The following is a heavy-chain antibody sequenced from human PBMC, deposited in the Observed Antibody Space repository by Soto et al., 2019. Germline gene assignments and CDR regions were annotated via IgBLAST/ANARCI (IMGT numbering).Heavy chain of an antibody. D-gene: IGHD2-21*02. CDR2: ISSSGSTT. J-gene: IGHJ6*02. Sequence: PGGSLRLSCAASGFIFSDYFMSWIRQAPGKGLEWVSYISSSGSTTYYADSVRGRFTISRDNAKNSLNLQMNSLRAEDTAVYYCARDLWGYCGTDCYPLDVWGQGTTVTVSS. CDR3: ARDLWGYCGTDCYPLDV. V-gene: IGHV3-11*01. CDR1: GFIFSDYF.